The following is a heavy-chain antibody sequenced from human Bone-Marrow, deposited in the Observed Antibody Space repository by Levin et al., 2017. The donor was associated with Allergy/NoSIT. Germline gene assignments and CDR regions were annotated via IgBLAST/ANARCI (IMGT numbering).Heavy chain of an antibody. CDR3: ARDPYSSGWYRSFDY. CDR2: IKQDGSEK. Sequence: GGSLRLSCAASGFTFSTYWMSWVRQAPGKGLEWVANIKQDGSEKYYVDSVRGRFTISRDNAKNSLFLQVNSLRAEDTAVYYCARDPYSSGWYRSFDYWGQGTLVTVSS. J-gene: IGHJ4*02. D-gene: IGHD6-19*01. V-gene: IGHV3-7*01. CDR1: GFTFSTYW.